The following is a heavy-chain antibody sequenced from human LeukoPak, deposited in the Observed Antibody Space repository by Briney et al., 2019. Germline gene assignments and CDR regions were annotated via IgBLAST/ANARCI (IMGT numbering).Heavy chain of an antibody. CDR3: ASTVSDGDYEGEWFDP. V-gene: IGHV1-69*13. Sequence: SVKVSCKASGGTFSSYAISWVRQAPGQGLEWMGGIIPIFGTANYAQKFQGRVTITADESTSTAYMELSSLRSEDTAVYYCASTVSDGDYEGEWFDPWGQGTLVTVSS. D-gene: IGHD4-17*01. CDR1: GGTFSSYA. J-gene: IGHJ5*02. CDR2: IIPIFGTA.